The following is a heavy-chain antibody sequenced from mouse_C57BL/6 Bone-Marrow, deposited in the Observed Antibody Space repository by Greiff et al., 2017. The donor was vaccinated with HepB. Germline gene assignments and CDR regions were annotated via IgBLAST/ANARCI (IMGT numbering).Heavy chain of an antibody. Sequence: QVQLQQPGAELARPGASVKLSCKASGYTFTSYGISWVKQRTGQGLEWIGEIYPRSGNTYYNEKFKGKATLTADKSSSTAYMELRSLTSEDSAVYFCAREELGQFAYWGQGTLVTVSA. V-gene: IGHV1-81*01. CDR2: IYPRSGNT. CDR1: GYTFTSYG. CDR3: AREELGQFAY. J-gene: IGHJ3*01. D-gene: IGHD4-1*01.